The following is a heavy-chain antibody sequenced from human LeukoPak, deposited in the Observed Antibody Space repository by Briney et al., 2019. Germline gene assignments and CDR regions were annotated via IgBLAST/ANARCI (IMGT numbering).Heavy chain of an antibody. CDR2: IQFDGSNK. CDR3: ARPGNPDY. V-gene: IGHV3-30*02. D-gene: IGHD4-23*01. CDR1: GFIFSNYG. Sequence: GGSLRLSCVTSGFIFSNYGMHWVRQAPGKGLEWLTFIQFDGSNKLYADSVKGRFTISRDNAKNSLYLQMNSLRAEDTAVYYCARPGNPDYWGQGTLVTVSS. J-gene: IGHJ4*02.